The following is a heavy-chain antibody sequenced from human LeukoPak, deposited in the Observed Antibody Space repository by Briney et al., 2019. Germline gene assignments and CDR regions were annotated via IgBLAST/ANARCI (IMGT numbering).Heavy chain of an antibody. J-gene: IGHJ4*02. Sequence: GGSLRLSCAASGFTFSNHAMAWVRQTPGKGLEWVSAIRNNGGDTYYADSVKGRFTISRDNSKNTLSLLMNSLRPEDTALYYCARNLNSGNFYYFDYWGQGTLVTVSS. V-gene: IGHV3-23*01. CDR2: IRNNGGDT. CDR3: ARNLNSGNFYYFDY. CDR1: GFTFSNHA. D-gene: IGHD1-26*01.